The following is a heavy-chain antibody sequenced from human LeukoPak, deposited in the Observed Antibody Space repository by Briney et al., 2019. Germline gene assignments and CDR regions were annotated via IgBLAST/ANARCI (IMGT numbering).Heavy chain of an antibody. CDR1: GFSFSTAW. V-gene: IGHV3-15*01. CDR3: VTGGHYFGA. CDR2: IKKKSDGGTP. Sequence: GGSLRLSCAASGFSFSTAWMSWVRQAPRQEPESVGRIKKKSDGGTPDHAAPVKGRFTISRDDSINTLYLQMNSLKTEDTAVYHCVTGGHYFGAWGQGTLVTVSS. D-gene: IGHD3-10*01. J-gene: IGHJ5*02.